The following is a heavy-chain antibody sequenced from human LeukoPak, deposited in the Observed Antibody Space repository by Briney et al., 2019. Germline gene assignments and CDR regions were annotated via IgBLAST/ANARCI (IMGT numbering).Heavy chain of an antibody. CDR3: ARAYDGSGRYFEY. D-gene: IGHD3-22*01. V-gene: IGHV5-51*01. Sequence: GESLKISCKGSGYSFTSYWIGWVRQMPGKGLEWMGIIYPGDSDTRYSPSFQGQVTISADKSISTAYLQWSSLKASDTAIYFCARAYDGSGRYFEYWGQGTLVTVSS. CDR2: IYPGDSDT. CDR1: GYSFTSYW. J-gene: IGHJ4*02.